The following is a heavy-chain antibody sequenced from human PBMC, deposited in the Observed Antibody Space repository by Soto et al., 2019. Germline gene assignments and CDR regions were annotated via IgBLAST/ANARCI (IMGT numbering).Heavy chain of an antibody. V-gene: IGHV1-3*01. Sequence: GASVKVSCKASGYTFTSYAMHWVRQAPGQRLEWMGWINAGNGNTKYSQKFQGRVTITRDTSASTAYMELSSLRSEDTAVYYCARDLEEYYDILTGYRYRNRFDSWGQGTLVTVSS. CDR1: GYTFTSYA. D-gene: IGHD3-9*01. J-gene: IGHJ5*01. CDR2: INAGNGNT. CDR3: ARDLEEYYDILTGYRYRNRFDS.